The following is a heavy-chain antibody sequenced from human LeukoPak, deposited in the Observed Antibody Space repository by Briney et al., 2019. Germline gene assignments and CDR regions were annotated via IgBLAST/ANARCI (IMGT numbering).Heavy chain of an antibody. CDR1: GFTFSDYY. J-gene: IGHJ3*02. D-gene: IGHD3-22*01. CDR3: TRDGVYYYDSSGYLDQTQAFDI. Sequence: PGGSLRLSCAASGFTFSDYYMSWIRQAPGKGLEWVGFIRSKAYGGTTEYAASVKGRFTISRDDSKSIAYLQMNSLKTEDTAVYYCTRDGVYYYDSSGYLDQTQAFDIWGQGTMVTVSS. V-gene: IGHV3-49*03. CDR2: IRSKAYGGTT.